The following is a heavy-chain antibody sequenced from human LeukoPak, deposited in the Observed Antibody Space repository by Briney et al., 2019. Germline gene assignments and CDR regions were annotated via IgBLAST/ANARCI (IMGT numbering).Heavy chain of an antibody. CDR2: ISSSSSYI. V-gene: IGHV3-21*01. CDR1: GFTFSSYS. D-gene: IGHD6-13*01. J-gene: IGHJ4*02. Sequence: GGSLLLSCAASGFTFSSYSMNWGRQARGKGLEGVSSISSSSSYIYYADSVKGRFTISRDNAKNSLYLQMNSLRAEDTAVYYCARAHSSSWSPYYWGQGTLVTVSS. CDR3: ARAHSSSWSPYY.